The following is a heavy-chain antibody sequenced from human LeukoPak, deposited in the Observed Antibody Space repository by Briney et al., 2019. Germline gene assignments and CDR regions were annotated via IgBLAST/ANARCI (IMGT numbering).Heavy chain of an antibody. J-gene: IGHJ4*02. D-gene: IGHD3-22*01. CDR3: AREGVWTFDLEGLLEAYFDY. V-gene: IGHV3-64*01. Sequence: GGSLRLSCAASGFTFSSYAMHWVRQAPGKGLEYVSAISSNGGITYYANSVKGRFTISRDNSKNTLYLQMGSLRAEDMAVYYCAREGVWTFDLEGLLEAYFDYWGQGTLVTVSS. CDR2: ISSNGGIT. CDR1: GFTFSSYA.